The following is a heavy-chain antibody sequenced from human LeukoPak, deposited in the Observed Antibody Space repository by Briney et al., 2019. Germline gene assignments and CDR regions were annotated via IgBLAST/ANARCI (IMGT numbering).Heavy chain of an antibody. CDR3: VRGRSPIDY. Sequence: GGSLRLSCSASGFTFSTYAMHWVRQAPGKGLEYVSGISSNGGSTYYADSVKGRFTISRDNSKNTLYLQMSSLRVEDTAVYYCVRGRSPIDYWGQGTLVTVSS. D-gene: IGHD4-17*01. CDR2: ISSNGGST. J-gene: IGHJ4*02. CDR1: GFTFSTYA. V-gene: IGHV3-64D*06.